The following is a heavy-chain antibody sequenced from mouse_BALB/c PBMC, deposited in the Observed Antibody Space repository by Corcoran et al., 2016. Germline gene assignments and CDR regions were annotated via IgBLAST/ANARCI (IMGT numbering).Heavy chain of an antibody. J-gene: IGHJ4*01. D-gene: IGHD2-10*02. CDR3: ARYGNDAMDY. CDR1: GYSFTDYI. CDR2: INPYYGST. Sequence: EIQLQQTGPELVKPGASVKISCKASGYSFTDYILLWVKQSHGKSLEWIGNINPYYGSTSYNLKFKGKATLTVDKSSSTAYMQLNSLTSEDSAVYYCARYGNDAMDYWGQGTSVTVSS. V-gene: IGHV1-39*01.